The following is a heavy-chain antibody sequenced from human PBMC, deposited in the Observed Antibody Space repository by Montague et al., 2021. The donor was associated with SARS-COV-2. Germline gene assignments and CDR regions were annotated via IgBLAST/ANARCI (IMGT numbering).Heavy chain of an antibody. CDR3: VKDRGTPDAFDM. J-gene: IGHJ3*02. CDR2: INGDAPTT. D-gene: IGHD3-10*01. Sequence: SLRLSCTASGFTLGYTWMHWVRQAPGKGLVWIAHINGDAPTTKYXDSVKGRFTISRDNTQNTLSLQLDSLRAEDTAVYYCVKDRGTPDAFDMWGQGTMVTVSS. CDR1: GFTLGYTW. V-gene: IGHV3-74*03.